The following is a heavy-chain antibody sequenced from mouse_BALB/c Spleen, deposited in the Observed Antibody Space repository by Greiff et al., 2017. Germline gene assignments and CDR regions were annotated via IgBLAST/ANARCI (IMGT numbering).Heavy chain of an antibody. J-gene: IGHJ3*01. Sequence: EVKLVESGGGLVQPGGSLRLSCATSGFTFTDYYMSWVRQPPGKALEWLGFIRNKANGYTTEYSASVKGRFTISRDNSQSILYLQMNTLRAEDSATYYCARDIVSSGYDYWGQGTLVTVSA. CDR1: GFTFTDYY. CDR3: ARDIVSSGYDY. V-gene: IGHV7-3*02. D-gene: IGHD3-1*01. CDR2: IRNKANGYTT.